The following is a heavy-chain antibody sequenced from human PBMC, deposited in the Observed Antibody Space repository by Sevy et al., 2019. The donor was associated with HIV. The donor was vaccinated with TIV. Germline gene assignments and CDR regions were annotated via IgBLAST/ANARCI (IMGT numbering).Heavy chain of an antibody. V-gene: IGHV3-7*01. J-gene: IGHJ6*02. D-gene: IGHD3-10*01. CDR2: IKQDGSEK. CDR1: GFTFSSYW. CDR3: AREDVILWFGELNYYYGMDV. Sequence: GGSLRLSCAASGFTFSSYWMSWVRQAPGKGLEWVANIKQDGSEKYYVDSVKGRFTISRDNAKNSLYLQMNSLRAEDTAVDYCAREDVILWFGELNYYYGMDVWGQGTTVTVSS.